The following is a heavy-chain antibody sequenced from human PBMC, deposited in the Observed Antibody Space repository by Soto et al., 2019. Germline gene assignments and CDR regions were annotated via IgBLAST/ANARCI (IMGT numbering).Heavy chain of an antibody. Sequence: ASVNVSCKASGYAFTRYGISWVRQAPRQGLEWMGWISAYNGNTNYAQKLQGRVTMTTDTSTSTAYMELRSLRSDDTVVYYCARDFIRLRWFDPWGQGTLVTVSS. V-gene: IGHV1-18*01. CDR1: GYAFTRYG. CDR2: ISAYNGNT. J-gene: IGHJ5*02. D-gene: IGHD3-10*01. CDR3: ARDFIRLRWFDP.